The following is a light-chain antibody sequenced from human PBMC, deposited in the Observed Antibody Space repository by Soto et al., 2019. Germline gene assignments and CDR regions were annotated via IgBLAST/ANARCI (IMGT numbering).Light chain of an antibody. CDR1: QSVRRN. CDR2: GAS. Sequence: EIVMTQSPASLSLSPGERATLSCWASQSVRRNVAWYHQRPGQPPRLVLYGASTRASRVPVRFSGSGSGTDFSLTISRLQSEDFGVYYCQHYDAWPYSFGQGTKLEMK. J-gene: IGKJ2*03. CDR3: QHYDAWPYS. V-gene: IGKV3D-15*01.